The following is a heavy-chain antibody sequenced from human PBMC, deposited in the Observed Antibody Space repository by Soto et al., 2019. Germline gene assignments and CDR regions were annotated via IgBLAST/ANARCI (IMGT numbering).Heavy chain of an antibody. D-gene: IGHD2-21*02. CDR3: ACFIVVVTARTKVDYYYGMDV. CDR2: ISAYNGNT. V-gene: IGHV1-18*01. Sequence: ASVKVSCKASGYTFTSYGISWVRQAPGQGLEWTGWISAYNGNTNYAQKLQGRVTMTTDTSTSTAYMELRSLRSDDTAVYYCACFIVVVTARTKVDYYYGMDVWGQGTTVTVSS. J-gene: IGHJ6*02. CDR1: GYTFTSYG.